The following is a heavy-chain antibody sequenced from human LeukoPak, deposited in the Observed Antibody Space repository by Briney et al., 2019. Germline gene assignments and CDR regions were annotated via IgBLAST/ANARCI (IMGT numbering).Heavy chain of an antibody. CDR3: AKRTHYVVVVPAAMDY. CDR1: GFTFSSYA. V-gene: IGHV3-23*01. J-gene: IGHJ4*02. D-gene: IGHD2-2*01. Sequence: PGGSLRPSCAASGFTFSSYAMSWVRQAPGKGLEWVSAISGSGGSTYYADSVKGRFTISRDNSKNTLYLQMNSLRAEDTAVCYCAKRTHYVVVVPAAMDYWGQGTLVTVSS. CDR2: ISGSGGST.